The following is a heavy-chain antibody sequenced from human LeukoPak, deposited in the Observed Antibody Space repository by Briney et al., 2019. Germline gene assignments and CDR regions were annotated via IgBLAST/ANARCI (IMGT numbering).Heavy chain of an antibody. V-gene: IGHV3-30*02. CDR2: IRYDGSNK. CDR3: AKGVGYCSSTSCYYCHYYMDV. D-gene: IGHD2-2*01. J-gene: IGHJ6*03. CDR1: GFTFSSYG. Sequence: GGSLRLSCAASGFTFSSYGMHWVRQAPGKGLKRVAFIRYDGSNKYYADSVKGRFTISRDNSKNTLYLQMNSLRAEDTAVYYCAKGVGYCSSTSCYYCHYYMDVWGKGTTVTVSS.